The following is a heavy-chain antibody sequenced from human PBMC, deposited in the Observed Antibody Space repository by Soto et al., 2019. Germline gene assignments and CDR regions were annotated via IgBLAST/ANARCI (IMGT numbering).Heavy chain of an antibody. CDR2: INHSGST. Sequence: PSETLSLTCAVYGGSFSGYYWSWIRQPPGKGLEWIGEINHSGSTYYNPSLKSRVTISVDTSKNQFSLKLSSVTAADTAVYYCARVPYQPYYYYYYGMDVWGQGTTVTVSS. V-gene: IGHV4-34*09. CDR1: GGSFSGYY. D-gene: IGHD2-2*01. J-gene: IGHJ6*02. CDR3: ARVPYQPYYYYYYGMDV.